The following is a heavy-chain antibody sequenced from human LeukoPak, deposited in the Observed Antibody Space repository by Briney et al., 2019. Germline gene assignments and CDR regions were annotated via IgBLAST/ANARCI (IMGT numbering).Heavy chain of an antibody. Sequence: SETLSLTCAVYGGSFSGYYWSWIRQPPGKGLEWIGEINHSGSTNYNPSLKSRVTISVDTSKNQFPLKLSSVTAADTAVYYCATYYYGSGSHYNWFDPWGQGTLVTVSS. D-gene: IGHD3-10*01. V-gene: IGHV4-34*01. CDR1: GGSFSGYY. J-gene: IGHJ5*02. CDR2: INHSGST. CDR3: ATYYYGSGSHYNWFDP.